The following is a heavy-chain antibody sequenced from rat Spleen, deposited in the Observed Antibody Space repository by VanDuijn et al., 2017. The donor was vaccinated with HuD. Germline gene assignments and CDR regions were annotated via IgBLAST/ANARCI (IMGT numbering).Heavy chain of an antibody. D-gene: IGHD1-12*02. CDR2: ITNTGGST. CDR1: GFTFNNYW. CDR3: TRNYYDGTYYYRGAYVMDA. J-gene: IGHJ4*01. Sequence: EVQLVESGGGLVKPGRSLRLSCVASGFTFNNYWMTWIRQAPGKGLEWVASITNTGGSTYYPDSVKGRFTISRDNAKSTLYLQMNSLRSEDTATYYCTRNYYDGTYYYRGAYVMDAWGQGASVTVSS. V-gene: IGHV5-31*01.